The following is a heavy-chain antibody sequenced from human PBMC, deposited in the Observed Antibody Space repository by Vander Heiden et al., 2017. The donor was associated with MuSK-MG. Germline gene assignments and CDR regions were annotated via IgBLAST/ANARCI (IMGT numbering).Heavy chain of an antibody. V-gene: IGHV4-34*01. CDR2: INHSGSN. CDR3: ARGGDFWSGDSRLYYYYMDV. Sequence: QVQLQQWGAGLLKPSETLSLTCAVYGGSFSGYYWSWIRQPPGKGLEWIGEINHSGSNNYNPSIKSRVTIAVDTSKNQFSLKRSSVTAAETAVYYCARGGDFWSGDSRLYYYYMDVWGKGTTVTVYS. D-gene: IGHD3-3*01. CDR1: GGSFSGYY. J-gene: IGHJ6*03.